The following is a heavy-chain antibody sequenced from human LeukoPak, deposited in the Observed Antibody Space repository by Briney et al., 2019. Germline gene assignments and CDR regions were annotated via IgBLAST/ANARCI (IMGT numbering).Heavy chain of an antibody. Sequence: GGSLRLSCAASGFTFTTYAMGWVRQAPGKGLEWVSGISRGGGSTFYAESVRGRFTISRDKSKSMLYLQMDSLRVEDTAVYYCAKDFSIGGNEGPFDYWGQGTLVTVSS. CDR2: ISRGGGST. CDR3: AKDFSIGGNEGPFDY. CDR1: GFTFTTYA. D-gene: IGHD4-23*01. J-gene: IGHJ4*02. V-gene: IGHV3-23*01.